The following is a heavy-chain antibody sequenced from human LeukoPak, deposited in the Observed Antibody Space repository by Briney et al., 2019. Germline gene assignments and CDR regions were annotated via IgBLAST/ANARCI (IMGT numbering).Heavy chain of an antibody. Sequence: GESLKISCKGSRYSFTSYWIGWVLQMPGKGLEWMGIIYPVDSDTRYSPSFQGQVTISADKSISTANLQWSSLKASDTAMYYCARQQASAVPSAAENKWIDPSAQGTLVTVSS. D-gene: IGHD6-13*01. V-gene: IGHV5-51*01. CDR3: ARQQASAVPSAAENKWIDP. J-gene: IGHJ5*02. CDR1: RYSFTSYW. CDR2: IYPVDSDT.